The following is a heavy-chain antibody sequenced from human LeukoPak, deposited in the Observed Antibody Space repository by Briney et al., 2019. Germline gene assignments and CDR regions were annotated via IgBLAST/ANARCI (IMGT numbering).Heavy chain of an antibody. V-gene: IGHV4-31*03. CDR2: IYYSGNT. Sequence: SETLSLTCTVSGGSISSGGYYWRWIRQHPGKGLEWIGYIYYSGNTYYNPSLKSRVSISVDTSKNQFSLKLSSVTAADTAVYYCARQRSYYFDYWGQGTLVTVSS. J-gene: IGHJ4*02. CDR1: GGSISSGGYY. CDR3: ARQRSYYFDY.